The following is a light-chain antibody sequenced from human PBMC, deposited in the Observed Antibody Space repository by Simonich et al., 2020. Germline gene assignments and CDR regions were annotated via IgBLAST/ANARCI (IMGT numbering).Light chain of an antibody. CDR1: SSDVGGYNY. Sequence: QSALTQPASVSGSPGQSITISFTGTSSDVGGYNYVSWYQQHPGKAPKRMIYDVSKRPSGVSNRFSGSKSGNTASLTISGLQAEDEADYYCCSYTSSSTVVFGGGTKLTVL. J-gene: IGLJ2*01. CDR3: CSYTSSSTVV. CDR2: DVS. V-gene: IGLV2-14*01.